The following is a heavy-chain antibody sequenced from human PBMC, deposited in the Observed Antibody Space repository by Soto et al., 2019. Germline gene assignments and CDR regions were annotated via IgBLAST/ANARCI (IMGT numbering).Heavy chain of an antibody. CDR2: ISGSGGST. J-gene: IGHJ1*01. V-gene: IGHV3-23*01. CDR3: AKDLYSSSWSPQLAEYFQH. CDR1: GFTFSSYA. Sequence: GGSLRLSCAASGFTFSSYAMSWVRQAPGKGLEWFSAISGSGGSTYYADSVKGRFTISRDNSKNTLYLQMNSLRAEDTAVYYCAKDLYSSSWSPQLAEYFQHWGQGTLVTVSS. D-gene: IGHD6-13*01.